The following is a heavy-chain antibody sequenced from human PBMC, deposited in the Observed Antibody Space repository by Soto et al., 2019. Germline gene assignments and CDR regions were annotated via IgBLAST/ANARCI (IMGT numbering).Heavy chain of an antibody. CDR1: GYTFTSYY. CDR3: ASSPSGVVIMGWFDP. J-gene: IGHJ5*02. D-gene: IGHD3-3*01. CDR2: INPSGGST. V-gene: IGHV1-46*01. Sequence: QVQLVQSGAEVKKPGASVKVSCKASGYTFTSYYMHWVRQAPGQGLEWMGIINPSGGSTSYAQKFQGRVTMTRDTSTSAVYMELGSLRSEDTAVYYCASSPSGVVIMGWFDPWGQGTLVTVSS.